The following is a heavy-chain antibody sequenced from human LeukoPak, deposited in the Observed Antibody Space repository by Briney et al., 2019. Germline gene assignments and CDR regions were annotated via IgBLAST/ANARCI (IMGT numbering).Heavy chain of an antibody. Sequence: GGSLRLSCAASGFTFSSYAMYWVRQAPGKGLEWVAVISYDGSNKYYADSVKGRFTISRDNSKNTLYLQMNSLRAEDTAVYYCAREDGSGSYFRLPPDYWGQGTLVTVSS. CDR1: GFTFSSYA. J-gene: IGHJ4*02. V-gene: IGHV3-30-3*01. CDR2: ISYDGSNK. D-gene: IGHD3-10*01. CDR3: AREDGSGSYFRLPPDY.